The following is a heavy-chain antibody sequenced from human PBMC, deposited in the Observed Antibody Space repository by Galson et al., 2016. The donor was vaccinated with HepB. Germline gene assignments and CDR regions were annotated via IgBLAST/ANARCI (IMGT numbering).Heavy chain of an antibody. D-gene: IGHD1-1*01. V-gene: IGHV3-21*06. J-gene: IGHJ4*02. CDR1: GFTFSSYS. Sequence: SLRLSCAASGFTFSSYSMNWVRQAPGKGLEWVSSISRSDSSIYYADSVKGRFTISRDNAKNSLFLQMNSLRAEDTAVYYCAREGWNDGIYWGQGTLVTVSS. CDR3: AREGWNDGIY. CDR2: ISRSDSSI.